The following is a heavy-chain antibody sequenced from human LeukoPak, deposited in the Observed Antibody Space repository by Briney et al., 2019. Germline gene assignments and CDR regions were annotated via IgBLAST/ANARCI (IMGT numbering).Heavy chain of an antibody. J-gene: IGHJ4*02. CDR1: GGSISSYY. CDR3: ARHGNHVGGIQLWLSLDY. V-gene: IGHV4-4*07. CDR2: IYTSGST. Sequence: NPSETLSLTCTVSGGSISSYYWSWIRQPAGKGLEWIGRIYTSGSTNYNPSLKSRVTMSVDTSKNQFSLKLSSVTAADTAVYYCARHGNHVGGIQLWLSLDYWGQGTLVTVSS. D-gene: IGHD5-18*01.